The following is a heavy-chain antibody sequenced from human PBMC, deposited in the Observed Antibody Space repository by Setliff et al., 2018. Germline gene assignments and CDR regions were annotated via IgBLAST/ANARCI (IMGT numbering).Heavy chain of an antibody. Sequence: SETLSLTCTVSGASISSSSYYWARIRQPPGRGLELIGSIFYGGSTYYNPSLKSRVTISIDASKNQFSLKLDSVTAADTAVYYCARTDDYYNFYAYWGQGTLVTVSS. CDR2: IFYGGST. J-gene: IGHJ4*02. CDR1: GASISSSSYY. CDR3: ARTDDYYNFYAY. D-gene: IGHD3-3*01. V-gene: IGHV4-39*07.